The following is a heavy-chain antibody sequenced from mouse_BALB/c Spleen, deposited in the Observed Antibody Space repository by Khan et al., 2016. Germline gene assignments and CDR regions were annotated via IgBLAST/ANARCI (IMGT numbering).Heavy chain of an antibody. CDR3: AIRLRRGFDY. V-gene: IGHV14-3*02. D-gene: IGHD2-2*01. Sequence: VRLQQSGAELVKPGASVKLSCTASGFNIKDTYMHWVKQRPEQGLEWIGRIDPANGNTKYDPKFQGKATITADTSSNTAYLQVSSLTSEDTAVYYCAIRLRRGFDYWGQGTTLTVSS. J-gene: IGHJ2*01. CDR2: IDPANGNT. CDR1: GFNIKDTY.